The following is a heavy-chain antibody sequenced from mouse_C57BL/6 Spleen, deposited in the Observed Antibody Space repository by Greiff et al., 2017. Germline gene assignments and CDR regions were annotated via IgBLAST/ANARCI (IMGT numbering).Heavy chain of an antibody. Sequence: QVQRQQPGAELVKPGASVKVSCTASGYTFTSYWMHWVKQTPGHGLEWIGRIHPSDSDTNYNQKLKGQATLTVDNSSSTVYMQLISLASEDSSVYYSARGDYDGSDYLDYWGQGTTVTVSS. V-gene: IGHV1-74*01. CDR1: GYTFTSYW. CDR3: ARGDYDGSDYLDY. D-gene: IGHD2-4*01. J-gene: IGHJ2*01. CDR2: IHPSDSDT.